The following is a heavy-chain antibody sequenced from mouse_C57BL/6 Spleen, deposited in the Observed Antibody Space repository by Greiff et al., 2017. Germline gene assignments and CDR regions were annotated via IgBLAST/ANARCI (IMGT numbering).Heavy chain of an antibody. CDR1: GYTFTDYE. CDR2: IDPETGGT. CDR3: TRGDYGSSYDY. Sequence: QVQLQQSGAELVRPGASVTLSCKASGYTFTDYEMHWVKQTPVHGLEWIGAIDPETGGTAYNQKFKGKAILTADKSSSTAYMELRSLTSEDSAVDYCTRGDYGSSYDYWGQGTTLTVSS. V-gene: IGHV1-15*01. J-gene: IGHJ2*01. D-gene: IGHD1-1*01.